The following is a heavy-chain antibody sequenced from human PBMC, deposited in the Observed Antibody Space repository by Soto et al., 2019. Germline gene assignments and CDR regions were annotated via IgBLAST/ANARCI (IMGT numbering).Heavy chain of an antibody. CDR2: IYWNDDK. J-gene: IGHJ6*02. Sequence: SGPTLVNPTQTLTLTCTFSGFSLSTSGVGVGWIRQPPGKAPEWLALIYWNDDKRYSPSLKSRLTITKDTSKNQVVLTMTNMEPLDTANYYCANLLVRITGTTGPYHYYYGMDVWGQGTKVTVSS. CDR1: GFSLSTSGVG. D-gene: IGHD1-7*01. CDR3: ANLLVRITGTTGPYHYYYGMDV. V-gene: IGHV2-5*01.